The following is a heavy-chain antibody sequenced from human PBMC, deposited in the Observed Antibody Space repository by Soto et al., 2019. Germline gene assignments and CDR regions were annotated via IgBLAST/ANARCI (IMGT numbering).Heavy chain of an antibody. J-gene: IGHJ4*02. Sequence: SVSNAWMNWVRQAPGKGLAWVGRIKSKTDGGTTDYAAPVKGRFTISRDDSKNTLYLQMNSLKTEDTAVYYCTTFWWVAGSSGSPIDYWGQGTLVTVSS. V-gene: IGHV3-15*07. CDR1: SVSNAW. CDR2: IKSKTDGGTT. D-gene: IGHD3-22*01. CDR3: TTFWWVAGSSGSPIDY.